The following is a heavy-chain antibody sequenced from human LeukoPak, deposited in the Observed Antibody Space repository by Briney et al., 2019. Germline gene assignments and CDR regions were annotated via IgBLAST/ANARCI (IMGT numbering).Heavy chain of an antibody. CDR1: GGTFSSYA. Sequence: ASVKVSCKASGGTFSSYAISWVRQAPGQGLEWMGGIIPIFGTANYAQKFQGRVTITTDESTSTAYVELSSLRSEDTAVYYCARAARSWFDPWGQGTLVTVSS. V-gene: IGHV1-69*05. CDR3: ARAARSWFDP. CDR2: IIPIFGTA. D-gene: IGHD6-6*01. J-gene: IGHJ5*02.